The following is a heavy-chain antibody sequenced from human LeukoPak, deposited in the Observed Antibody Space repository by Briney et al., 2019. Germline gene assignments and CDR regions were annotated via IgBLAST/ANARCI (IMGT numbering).Heavy chain of an antibody. CDR2: ISWNSGSI. D-gene: IGHD2/OR15-2a*01. CDR3: ARDGQYYFDY. Sequence: GRSLRLSCAASGFTFDDYAMHWVRHAPGKGLEWVSGISWNSGSIGYADSVKGRFTISRDNAKNSPYLQMNSLRAEDTAVYYCARDGQYYFDYWGQGTLVTVSS. J-gene: IGHJ4*02. V-gene: IGHV3-9*01. CDR1: GFTFDDYA.